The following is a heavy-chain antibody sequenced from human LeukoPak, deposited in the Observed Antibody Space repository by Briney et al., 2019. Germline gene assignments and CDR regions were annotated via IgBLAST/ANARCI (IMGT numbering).Heavy chain of an antibody. V-gene: IGHV3-7*01. J-gene: IGHJ4*01. CDR2: IKEDGGRE. CDR3: ARDGGYSAFDY. CDR1: GFAFSRSW. Sequence: GGSLRLSCAASGFAFSRSWMTWIRQAPGKGLEFVANIKEDGGRENFASSVKGRFTISRDNGKDALYLQMNNLRVEDTAVYYCARDGGYSAFDYWGQGALVTVSS. D-gene: IGHD1-26*01.